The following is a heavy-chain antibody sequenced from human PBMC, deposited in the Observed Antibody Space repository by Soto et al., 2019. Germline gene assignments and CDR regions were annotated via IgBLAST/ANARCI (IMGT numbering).Heavy chain of an antibody. CDR1: GYTFTSYA. Sequence: GASVKVSCKASGYTFTSYAMHWVRPAPGQRLEWMGWINAGNGNTKYSQKFQGRVTITRDTSASTAYMELSSLRSEDTAVYYCARTGASSSASGLYYYYGMDVWGQGTTVTVSS. J-gene: IGHJ6*02. CDR2: INAGNGNT. D-gene: IGHD6-6*01. CDR3: ARTGASSSASGLYYYYGMDV. V-gene: IGHV1-3*01.